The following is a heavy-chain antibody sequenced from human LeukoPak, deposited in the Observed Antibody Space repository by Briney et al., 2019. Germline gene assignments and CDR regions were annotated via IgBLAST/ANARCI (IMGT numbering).Heavy chain of an antibody. V-gene: IGHV3-30*03. CDR2: ISYDGSNK. J-gene: IGHJ4*02. D-gene: IGHD3-9*01. Sequence: PGGSLRLSCAASGFTFSTYGMHWVRQAPGKGLEWVALISYDGSNKYYADSVKGRFTISRDNSKNTLYLQMNSLRAEDTAVYYCARTNYDILTGYNPYFDYWGQGTLVTVSS. CDR3: ARTNYDILTGYNPYFDY. CDR1: GFTFSTYG.